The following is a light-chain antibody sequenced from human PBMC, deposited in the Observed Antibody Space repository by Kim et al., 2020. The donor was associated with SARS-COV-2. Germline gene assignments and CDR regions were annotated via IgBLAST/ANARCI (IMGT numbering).Light chain of an antibody. V-gene: IGLV2-8*01. CDR3: ASHGGYDYV. CDR2: EVN. Sequence: RQSFAISCSGTTGAFGSYMYVTCNQQDPGKSPILIIYEVNKPPSGVPDRFSGSMSGNTASLTVSGLQAEDEADYYCASHGGYDYVFGTGTKVTVL. CDR1: TGAFGSYMY. J-gene: IGLJ1*01.